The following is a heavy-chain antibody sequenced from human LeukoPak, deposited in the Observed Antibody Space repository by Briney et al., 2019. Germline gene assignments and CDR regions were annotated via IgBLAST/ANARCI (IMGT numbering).Heavy chain of an antibody. J-gene: IGHJ3*02. V-gene: IGHV3-30-3*01. CDR1: GFTFSSYA. CDR3: ARGSYGSGSYWDNDAFDI. D-gene: IGHD3-10*01. Sequence: PGGSLRLSCAASGFTFSSYAMHWVRQAXXXXXXXXXVXSXDGSNKYYADSVKGRFTISRDNSKNTLYLQMNSLRAEDTAVYYCARGSYGSGSYWDNDAFDIWGQGTMVTVSS. CDR2: XSXDGSNK.